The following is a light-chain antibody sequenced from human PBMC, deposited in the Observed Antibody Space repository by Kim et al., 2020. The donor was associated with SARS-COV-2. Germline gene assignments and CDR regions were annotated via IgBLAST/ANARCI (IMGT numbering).Light chain of an antibody. Sequence: GQRVEISCSGSSSNIGINAVNWYQLLPGTAPKLLIYDNDQRPSGVPDRISGSKSGTSASLALSGLLSEDEADYYCGTWDDSLDGWVFGGGTQLTVL. CDR2: DND. CDR3: GTWDDSLDGWV. V-gene: IGLV1-44*01. J-gene: IGLJ3*02. CDR1: SSNIGINA.